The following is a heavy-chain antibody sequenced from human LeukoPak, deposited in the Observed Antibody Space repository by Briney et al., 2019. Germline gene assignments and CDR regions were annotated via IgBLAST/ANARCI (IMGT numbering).Heavy chain of an antibody. CDR2: IYHSGST. CDR1: GFSISSGDY. V-gene: IGHV4-38-2*02. CDR3: ARVAKYYYDSSGSFDY. Sequence: PSETLSLTCTVSGFSISSGDYWGWVRQPPGKGLEWIGSIYHSGSTNYNPSLKSRVTISVDTSKNQFSLKLSSVTAADTAVYYCARVAKYYYDSSGSFDYWGQGTLVTVSS. D-gene: IGHD3-22*01. J-gene: IGHJ4*02.